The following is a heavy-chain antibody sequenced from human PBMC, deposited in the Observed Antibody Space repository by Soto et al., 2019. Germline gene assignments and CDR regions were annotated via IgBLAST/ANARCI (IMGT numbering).Heavy chain of an antibody. Sequence: SETLSLTCTFSDGSISSSSYYLGCILQPPGKGLEWIGSIYYSGSTYYNPSLKSRVTISVDTSKNQFSLKLSSVTAADTAVYYCAPLLEAAATLTSFDPWGQGTLVTVSS. CDR2: IYYSGST. CDR1: DGSISSSSYY. CDR3: APLLEAAATLTSFDP. J-gene: IGHJ5*02. V-gene: IGHV4-39*01. D-gene: IGHD6-13*01.